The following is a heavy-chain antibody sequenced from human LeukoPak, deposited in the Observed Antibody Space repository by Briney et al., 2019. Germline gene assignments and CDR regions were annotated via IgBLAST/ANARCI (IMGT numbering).Heavy chain of an antibody. CDR2: ISGSGGST. J-gene: IGHJ6*02. Sequence: GGSLGLSCAASGFTFSSYAMSWVRQAPGKGLEWVSAISGSGGSTYYADSVKGRFTISRDNSKNTLYLQMNSLRAEDTAVYYCARSSIYSSSWYTDYYYYYGMDVWGQGTTVTVSS. D-gene: IGHD6-13*01. CDR1: GFTFSSYA. V-gene: IGHV3-23*01. CDR3: ARSSIYSSSWYTDYYYYYGMDV.